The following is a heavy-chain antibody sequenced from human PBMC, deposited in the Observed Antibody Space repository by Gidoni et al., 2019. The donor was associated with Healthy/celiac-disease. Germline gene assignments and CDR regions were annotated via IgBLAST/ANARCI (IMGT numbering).Heavy chain of an antibody. Sequence: QLQLQESGPGLVKPSETLSLTCTVSGGSISSSSYYWGWIRQPPGKGLEWIGSIYYSGSTYYNPSLKSRVTISVDTSKNQFSLKLSSVTAADTAVYYCARHTPITMVRGVSHWFDPWGQGTLVTVSS. CDR3: ARHTPITMVRGVSHWFDP. CDR1: GGSISSSSYY. V-gene: IGHV4-39*01. J-gene: IGHJ5*02. CDR2: IYYSGST. D-gene: IGHD3-10*01.